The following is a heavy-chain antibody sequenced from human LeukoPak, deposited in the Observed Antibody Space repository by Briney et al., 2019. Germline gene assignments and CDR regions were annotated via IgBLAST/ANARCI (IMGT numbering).Heavy chain of an antibody. V-gene: IGHV3-30*02. CDR3: AKDRSSGSYPYYFDY. D-gene: IGHD1-26*01. J-gene: IGHJ4*02. CDR2: IRYDGSNK. CDR1: GFTFSSYG. Sequence: TGGSLRLSCAASGFTFSSYGMHWVRQAPGKGLEWVAFIRYDGSNKYYADSVKRRFTISRDNSKNTLYLQMNSLRAEDTAVYYCAKDRSSGSYPYYFDYWGQGTLVTVSS.